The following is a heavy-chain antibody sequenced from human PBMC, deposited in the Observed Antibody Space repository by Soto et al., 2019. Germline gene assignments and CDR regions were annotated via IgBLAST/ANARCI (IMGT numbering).Heavy chain of an antibody. Sequence: GGSLRLSCAASGFTFSSYWKHWVRQAPGKGLVWVSRINTAGTTTAYADSVKGRFTISRDNAKNTLYLQMNSLRAEDTAVYYCARVPTGSYGVWNSWGQGTLVTVSS. CDR3: ARVPTGSYGVWNS. CDR2: INTAGTTT. V-gene: IGHV3-74*01. CDR1: GFTFSSYW. D-gene: IGHD1-26*01. J-gene: IGHJ4*02.